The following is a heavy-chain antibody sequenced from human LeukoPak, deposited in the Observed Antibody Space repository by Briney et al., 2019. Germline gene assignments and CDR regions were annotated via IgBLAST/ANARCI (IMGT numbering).Heavy chain of an antibody. D-gene: IGHD4-17*01. CDR3: ARATVTTFNWFDP. CDR1: GGTVSSYA. J-gene: IGHJ5*02. CDR2: IIPIVGTA. Sequence: SAKVSCMASGGTVSSYAISWVRQDPGQGLEWMGGIIPIVGTAKYAQKFQGRVTITADESTSTAYMELRSLRSEDTAVYYCARATVTTFNWFDPWGQGTVVTVSS. V-gene: IGHV1-69*13.